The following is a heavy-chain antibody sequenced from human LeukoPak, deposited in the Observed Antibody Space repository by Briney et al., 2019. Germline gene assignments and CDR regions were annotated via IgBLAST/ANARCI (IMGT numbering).Heavy chain of an antibody. J-gene: IGHJ5*02. D-gene: IGHD3-3*01. CDR3: ARLDRTIFGVAGANWFDP. V-gene: IGHV1-69*05. Sequence: GSSVKVSCKASGGTFSSYAISWVRQAPGQGLEWMGGIIPIFGTANYAQKFQGRVTITTDESTSTAYMELSSLRSEDTAVYYCARLDRTIFGVAGANWFDPWGQGTLVTVSS. CDR2: IIPIFGTA. CDR1: GGTFSSYA.